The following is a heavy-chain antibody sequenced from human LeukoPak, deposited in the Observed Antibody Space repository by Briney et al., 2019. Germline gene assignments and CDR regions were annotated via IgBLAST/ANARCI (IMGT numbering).Heavy chain of an antibody. CDR2: ISGSSSYI. CDR3: ASIDRRFGDVYYFDY. V-gene: IGHV3-21*01. D-gene: IGHD3-10*01. Sequence: GGSLRLSCAASGFTFSSYSMNWVRQAPGKGLEWVSSISGSSSYIYYADSVKGRFTIARDNAKNSLYLQMNSLRAEDTALYYCASIDRRFGDVYYFDYWGQGTLVSVSS. J-gene: IGHJ4*02. CDR1: GFTFSSYS.